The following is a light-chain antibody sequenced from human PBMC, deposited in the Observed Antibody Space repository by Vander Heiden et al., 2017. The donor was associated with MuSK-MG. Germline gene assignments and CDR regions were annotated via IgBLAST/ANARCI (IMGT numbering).Light chain of an antibody. CDR1: ENVDIY. CDR3: QQRRNWPPIT. V-gene: IGKV3-11*01. CDR2: DAS. J-gene: IGKJ5*01. Sequence: ETVLTQSPATLSLSPGDRATLSCRASENVDIYLAWYQQKPGQPPRLLIYDASNRATGIPARFSGSGSGTDFTLTISSLEPEDFAVYYCQQRRNWPPITFGQGTRVDIK.